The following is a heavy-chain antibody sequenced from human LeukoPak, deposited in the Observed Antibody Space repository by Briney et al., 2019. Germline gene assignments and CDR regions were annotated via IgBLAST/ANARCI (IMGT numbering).Heavy chain of an antibody. V-gene: IGHV4-39*07. CDR1: GGSISSSSYY. D-gene: IGHD3-10*01. J-gene: IGHJ6*03. CDR3: ARVSTMVRGVIIRYMDV. CDR2: IYYSGST. Sequence: SETLSLTCTVSGGSISSSSYYWGWIRQPPGKGLEWIGSIYYSGSTYYNPSLKSRVTISVDTSKNQFSLKLSSVTAADTAVYYCARVSTMVRGVIIRYMDVWGKGTTVTVSS.